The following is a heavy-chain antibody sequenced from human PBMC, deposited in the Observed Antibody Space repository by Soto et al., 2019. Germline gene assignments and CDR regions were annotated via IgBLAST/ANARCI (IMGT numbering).Heavy chain of an antibody. D-gene: IGHD4-4*01. CDR3: AKGPESGLHRIYFDY. Sequence: PGGSLRLSCAASGFTFSSYAMSWVRQAPGKGLEWVSAISGSGGSTYYADSVKGRFTISRDNSKNTLYLQMNSLRAEDTAVYYCAKGPESGLHRIYFDYWGQGPLVTVSS. CDR2: ISGSGGST. CDR1: GFTFSSYA. V-gene: IGHV3-23*01. J-gene: IGHJ4*02.